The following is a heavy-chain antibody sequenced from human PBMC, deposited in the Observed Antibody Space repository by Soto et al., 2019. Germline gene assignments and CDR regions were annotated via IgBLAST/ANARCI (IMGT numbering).Heavy chain of an antibody. D-gene: IGHD2-2*01. CDR2: ISYAGSNK. Sequence: QVQLVESGGGVVQPGRSLRLSCAASGFTFSSYAMYWVRQAPGKGLEWVSVISYAGSNKYYADSVKGRFTISRDNSKNTLYLQMNSLSAEDTAVDYCASYARRYSINYYFDYWGQGTLVTGSS. J-gene: IGHJ4*02. CDR3: ASYARRYSINYYFDY. CDR1: GFTFSSYA. V-gene: IGHV3-30-3*01.